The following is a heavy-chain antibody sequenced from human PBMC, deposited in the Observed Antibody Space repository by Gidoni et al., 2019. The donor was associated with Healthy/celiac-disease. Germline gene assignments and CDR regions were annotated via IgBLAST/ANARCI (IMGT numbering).Heavy chain of an antibody. CDR2: IYYSGSN. D-gene: IGHD6-19*01. V-gene: IGHV4-59*01. Sequence: QVQLQESGPGLVKPSDTLSLTCPVSGGSISSYYWSWIRQPPGKGLEWIGYIYYSGSNNYNPSLKSRVTISVDTSKNQFSLKLSSVTAADTAVYYCARDLAVAGPFDYWGQGTLVTVSS. CDR3: ARDLAVAGPFDY. CDR1: GGSISSYY. J-gene: IGHJ4*02.